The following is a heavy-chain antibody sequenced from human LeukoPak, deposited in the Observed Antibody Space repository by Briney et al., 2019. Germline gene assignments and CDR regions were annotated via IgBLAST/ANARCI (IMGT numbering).Heavy chain of an antibody. J-gene: IGHJ3*02. CDR3: AREETSYYYDSSRAFDI. V-gene: IGHV4-39*07. CDR1: GGSISSSSYC. D-gene: IGHD3-22*01. Sequence: SETLSLTCTVSGGSISSSSYCWGWIRQPPGKGLEWNGSIYCSGSNYYNPTLQSRVTISVDTSKNQFSLKLSSVAATATAVYYCAREETSYYYDSSRAFDIWGQGTMVSVST. CDR2: IYCSGSN.